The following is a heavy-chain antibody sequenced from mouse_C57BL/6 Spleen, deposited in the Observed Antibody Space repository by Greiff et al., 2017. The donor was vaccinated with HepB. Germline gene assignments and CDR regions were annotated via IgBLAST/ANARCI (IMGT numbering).Heavy chain of an antibody. CDR2: ISSGGSYT. V-gene: IGHV5-6*01. D-gene: IGHD2-2*01. Sequence: EVQLVESGGDLVKPGGSLKLSCAASGFTFSSYGMSWVRQTPDKRLEWVATISSGGSYTYYPDSVKGRFTISRDNAKNTLYLQMSSLKSEDTAMYYCARRGGYDYFDYWGQGTTLTVSS. CDR1: GFTFSSYG. CDR3: ARRGGYDYFDY. J-gene: IGHJ2*01.